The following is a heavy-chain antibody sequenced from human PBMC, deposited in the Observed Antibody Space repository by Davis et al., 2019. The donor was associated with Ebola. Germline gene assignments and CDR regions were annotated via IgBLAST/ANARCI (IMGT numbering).Heavy chain of an antibody. CDR2: IWYDGSNK. D-gene: IGHD3-22*01. CDR3: ARGYYDSSGYYPPNY. CDR1: GFTFSSYG. J-gene: IGHJ4*02. V-gene: IGHV3-33*01. Sequence: PGGSLRLSCAASGFTFSSYGMHWVRQAPGKGLEWVAVIWYDGSNKYYADSVKGRFTISRDNSKNTLYLQMNSLRAEDTAVYYCARGYYDSSGYYPPNYWGQGTLVTVSS.